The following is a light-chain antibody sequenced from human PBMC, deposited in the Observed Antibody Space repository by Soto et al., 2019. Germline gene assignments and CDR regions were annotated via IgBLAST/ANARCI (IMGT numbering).Light chain of an antibody. J-gene: IGKJ5*01. V-gene: IGKV3-11*01. CDR3: QHRRIWPIT. Sequence: EIVLTQSPATLSLSPGERATLSCRVSQSVSSYLAWYQQKPGQAPRLLIYDASNRATGIPARFSGSGSGTDFTLTIAGLEPEDFAVYYCQHRRIWPITFGQGTRLEI. CDR2: DAS. CDR1: QSVSSY.